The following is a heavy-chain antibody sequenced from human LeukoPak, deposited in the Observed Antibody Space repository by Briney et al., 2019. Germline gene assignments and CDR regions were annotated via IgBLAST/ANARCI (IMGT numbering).Heavy chain of an antibody. D-gene: IGHD6-19*01. Sequence: SETLSLTCAVSGGSISSSNWWSWVRQPPGKGLEWIGEIYHSGSTNYNPSLKSRVTISVDKSKNQFSLKLSSVTAADTAVYYCARDLGTIAVAGTRGYNWFDPWGQGTLVTVSS. V-gene: IGHV4-4*02. CDR2: IYHSGST. J-gene: IGHJ5*02. CDR1: GGSISSSNW. CDR3: ARDLGTIAVAGTRGYNWFDP.